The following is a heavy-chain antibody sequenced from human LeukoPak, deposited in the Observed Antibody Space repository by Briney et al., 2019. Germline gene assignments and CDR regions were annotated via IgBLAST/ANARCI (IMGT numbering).Heavy chain of an antibody. J-gene: IGHJ5*02. D-gene: IGHD6-6*01. CDR3: AKDRYSTSSGWFDP. CDR1: GFTVSSNY. CDR2: ISWDGGST. V-gene: IGHV3-43D*03. Sequence: PGGSLRLSCAASGFTVSSNYMSWVRQAPGKSLEWVSLISWDGGSTYYADSVKGRFTISRDNSENSLYLQMNSLRAEDTALYYCAKDRYSTSSGWFDPWGQGTLVTVSS.